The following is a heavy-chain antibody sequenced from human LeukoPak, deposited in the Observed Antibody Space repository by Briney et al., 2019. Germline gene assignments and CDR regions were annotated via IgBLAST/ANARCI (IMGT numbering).Heavy chain of an antibody. V-gene: IGHV3-9*01. J-gene: IGHJ4*02. D-gene: IGHD6-19*01. CDR1: GFTFDDYA. CDR3: ARDGSFDY. CDR2: ISWNSGSI. Sequence: SLRLSCAAFGFTFDDYAMHWVRQAPWKGLEWVSGISWNSGSIGYADSVKGRFTISRDNAKNSLYLQMNSLRAEDTAVYYCARDGSFDYWGQGTLVTVSS.